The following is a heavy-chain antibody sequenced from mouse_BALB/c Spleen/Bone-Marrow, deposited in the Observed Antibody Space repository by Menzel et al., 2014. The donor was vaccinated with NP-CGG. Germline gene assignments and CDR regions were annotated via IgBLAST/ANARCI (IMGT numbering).Heavy chain of an antibody. D-gene: IGHD3-1*01. CDR3: TRGGLRSSFDY. J-gene: IGHJ2*01. V-gene: IGHV5-12*02. CDR1: GFTFSDYY. CDR2: ISNGGGST. Sequence: EVKLVESGGGLVQPGGSLKLSCATSGFTFSDYYMYWVRQTPEKRLEWVAYISNGGGSTYFPDTVKGRFTISRDNAKNTLFLQKSRLKSEDTAMYYCTRGGLRSSFDYWGQGTTLTVSS.